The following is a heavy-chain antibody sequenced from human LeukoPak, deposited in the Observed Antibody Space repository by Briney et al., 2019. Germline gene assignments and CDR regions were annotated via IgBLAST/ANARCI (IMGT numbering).Heavy chain of an antibody. V-gene: IGHV3-21*01. CDR1: GFTFSSYS. Sequence: GGSLRLSCAASGFTFSSYSMNWVRQAPGKGLEWVSSISSSSSYIYYADSVKGRFTISRDNAKNSLYLQMNSLRAEDTAVYYCARAQLEIRTYYYDSSGYYYFDYWGQGTLVTVSS. J-gene: IGHJ4*02. CDR2: ISSSSSYI. CDR3: ARAQLEIRTYYYDSSGYYYFDY. D-gene: IGHD3-22*01.